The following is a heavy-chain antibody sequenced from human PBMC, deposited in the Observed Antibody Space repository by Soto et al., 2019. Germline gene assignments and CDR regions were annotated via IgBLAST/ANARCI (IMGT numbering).Heavy chain of an antibody. CDR3: ATSSYYYASSGYYYRGAFDI. D-gene: IGHD3-22*01. CDR1: GYTFTSYG. J-gene: IGHJ3*02. CDR2: ISAYNGNT. Sequence: QVQLVQSGAEVKKPGASVKVSCKASGYTFTSYGISWVRQAPGHGLEWMGWISAYNGNTNYAQKLQGRVTMTTDTSTSTAYMELRSLRSDDTAVYFCATSSYYYASSGYYYRGAFDIWGQGTMVTVSS. V-gene: IGHV1-18*01.